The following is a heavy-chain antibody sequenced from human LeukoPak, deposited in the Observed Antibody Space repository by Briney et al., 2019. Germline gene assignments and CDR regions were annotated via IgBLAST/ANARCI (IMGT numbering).Heavy chain of an antibody. Sequence: GGSLRLSCVASGMTFSNAWMTWVRQAPGKGLEWVGRIKSKAGGGITDYAAPVKGRFTISRDDSKNTVYLQMNSLKTEDTAMYYWAHIAVGQSDFDRWGQGTLVTVSS. CDR1: GMTFSNAW. V-gene: IGHV3-15*01. J-gene: IGHJ4*02. CDR3: AHIAVGQSDFDR. D-gene: IGHD2-21*01. CDR2: IKSKAGGGIT.